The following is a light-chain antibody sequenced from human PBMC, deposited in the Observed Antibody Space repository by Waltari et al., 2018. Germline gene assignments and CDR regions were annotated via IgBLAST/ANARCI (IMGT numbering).Light chain of an antibody. CDR3: QQYKSFPWT. V-gene: IGKV1-5*03. J-gene: IGKJ1*01. Sequence: DIQMTQSPSTLSASVGDRVTITCRASQSISSWLAWHQQKPGKAPKLRIYKASSLESGVPSRFSGSGSGKEFTLSISSLQPDDFATYYCQQYKSFPWTFGQGTKVEIK. CDR2: KAS. CDR1: QSISSW.